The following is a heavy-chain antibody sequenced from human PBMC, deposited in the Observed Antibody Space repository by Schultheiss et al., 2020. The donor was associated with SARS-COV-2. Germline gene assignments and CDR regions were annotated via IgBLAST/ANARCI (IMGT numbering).Heavy chain of an antibody. Sequence: GESLKISCKGSGYSFTSYWIGWVRQMPGKGLEWMGIIYPGDSDTNYSPSFQGHVTISADKSISTAYLQWSSLKASDTAMYYCARLGGGREYSSSSAGYYYGMDVWGQGTTVTVSS. J-gene: IGHJ6*02. CDR2: IYPGDSDT. D-gene: IGHD6-6*01. CDR3: ARLGGGREYSSSSAGYYYGMDV. CDR1: GYSFTSYW. V-gene: IGHV5-51*01.